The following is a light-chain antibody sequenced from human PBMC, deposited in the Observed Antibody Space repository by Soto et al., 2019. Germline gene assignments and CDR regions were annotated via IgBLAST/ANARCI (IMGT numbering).Light chain of an antibody. CDR2: AAS. Sequence: DIQMSQSPPSLSASVGDRGTITCRPSQSIRTYLNWYQQQQGKAPKLXIYAASTLQSGVPSRCSGSGAGTDFTRISSSLQPEDVETFDCQQSYNITITFGQGTRLEIK. J-gene: IGKJ5*01. V-gene: IGKV1-39*01. CDR1: QSIRTY. CDR3: QQSYNITIT.